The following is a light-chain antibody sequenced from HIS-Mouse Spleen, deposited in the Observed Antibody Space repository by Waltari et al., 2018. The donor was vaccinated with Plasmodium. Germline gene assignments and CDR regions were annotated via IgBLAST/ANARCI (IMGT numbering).Light chain of an antibody. CDR1: QSVSSN. CDR2: GAS. J-gene: IGKJ1*01. CDR3: QQYNNWPPWT. Sequence: IVMTQSPATLSVSPGDRATLSCRASQSVSSNLVWYQQKPGQAPRLLIYGASTRATGIPARFSGSGSGKEFTLTISSMQSEDFAVYYCQQYNNWPPWTFGQGAKVEIK. V-gene: IGKV3-15*01.